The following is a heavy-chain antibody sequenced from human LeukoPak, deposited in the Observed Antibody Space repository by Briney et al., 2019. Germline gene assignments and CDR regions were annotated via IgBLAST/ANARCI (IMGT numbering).Heavy chain of an antibody. J-gene: IGHJ3*02. CDR3: SRDGGEGGNSAFDI. Sequence: GGSLRLSCAASGFTFSDYILDWVRQAPGKGLEWVGRIRRGANSYTTEYAASVKGRFTISRDDSKTSLYLHMNSLKTEDTAVYHCSRDGGEGGNSAFDIWGQGTMATVSS. D-gene: IGHD3-16*01. CDR2: IRRGANSYTT. V-gene: IGHV3-72*01. CDR1: GFTFSDYI.